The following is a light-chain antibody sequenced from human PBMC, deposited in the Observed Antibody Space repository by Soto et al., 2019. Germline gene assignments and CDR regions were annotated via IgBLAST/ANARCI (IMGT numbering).Light chain of an antibody. V-gene: IGKV1-13*02. J-gene: IGKJ5*01. CDR3: QQFNSYPIT. CDR1: QDIRGA. Sequence: AIQLTQSPSSLSASVGDRVTITCRASQDIRGALAWYQQKPGKASKMLIYDVSTLESGVPLRFSGSSSGTDFTLTISSLQPVDFATYYCQQFNSYPITFGQGTRLEIK. CDR2: DVS.